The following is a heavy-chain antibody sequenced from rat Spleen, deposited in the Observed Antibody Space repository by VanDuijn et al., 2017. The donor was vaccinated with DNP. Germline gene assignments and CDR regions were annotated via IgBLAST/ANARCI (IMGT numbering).Heavy chain of an antibody. J-gene: IGHJ2*01. D-gene: IGHD1-9*01. CDR3: TTESTYYGYFDY. CDR1: GFTFNDYW. CDR2: ITPSGGNT. V-gene: IGHV5-31*01. Sequence: EVQLVESGGGLVQPGRSLKLSCVASGFTFNDYWMTWIRQVPGKGLEWVASITPSGGNTYFPDSVKGRFTISRDNAKSSLYLQMDSLRSEDTATYYCTTESTYYGYFDYWGQGVMVPVSS.